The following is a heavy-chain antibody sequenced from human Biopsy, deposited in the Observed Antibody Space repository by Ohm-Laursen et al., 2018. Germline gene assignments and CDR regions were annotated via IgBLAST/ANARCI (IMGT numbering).Heavy chain of an antibody. CDR2: ISDTGTT. CDR3: ARLFRLDDYWNDDPPDGFDV. CDR1: GGSIGGSGDY. D-gene: IGHD3-3*01. J-gene: IGHJ3*01. Sequence: TLSLTCTVSGGSIGGSGDYWSWIRQHPGKGLEWIGYISDTGTTNYNPSLRGRVAMSVDTSKNQFSLQLTSVTAADTAMFFCARLFRLDDYWNDDPPDGFDVWGQGTMVTVSS. V-gene: IGHV4-61*08.